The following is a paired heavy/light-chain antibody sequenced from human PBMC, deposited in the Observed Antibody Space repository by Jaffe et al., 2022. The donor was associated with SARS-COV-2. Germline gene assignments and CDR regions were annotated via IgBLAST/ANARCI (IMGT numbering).Light chain of an antibody. CDR3: SSYADSSYV. J-gene: IGLJ1*01. CDR2: EVS. V-gene: IGLV2-8*01. CDR1: SSDVGGYNY. Sequence: QSALTQPPSASGSPGQSVTISCTGTSSDVGGYNYVSWYQQHPGKAPKLMIYEVSKRPSGVPDRFSGSKSGNTASLTVSGLQAEDEADYYCSSYADSSYVFGTGTKVTVL.
Heavy chain of an antibody. CDR3: AKDYYGSGSYLNAFDI. V-gene: IGHV3-23*04. J-gene: IGHJ3*02. CDR2: ISDNGKRT. Sequence: EVQLVESGGGLAQPGGSLRLSCAASGFSFTSYTMNWVRQAPGKGLEWVSGISDNGKRTYYADSVKGRFTISRDNSKNTLYLQMNSLRAEDTAVYYCAKDYYGSGSYLNAFDIWGQGTMVTVSS. D-gene: IGHD3-10*01. CDR1: GFSFTSYT.